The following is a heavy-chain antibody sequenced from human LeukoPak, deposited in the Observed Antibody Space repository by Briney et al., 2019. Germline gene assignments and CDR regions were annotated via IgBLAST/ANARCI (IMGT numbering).Heavy chain of an antibody. CDR3: ARPSPGYWFFDL. CDR2: ISSKNGNT. Sequence: ASVKVSCKASGYTVTSFGICWGRQAPGQGLEWMGWISSKNGNTIYAQKFQGRVTMTTDTSTSTVYMELRSLRSDDTAVYYCARPSPGYWFFDLWGRGTLVTVSS. CDR1: GYTVTSFG. V-gene: IGHV1-18*01. J-gene: IGHJ2*01.